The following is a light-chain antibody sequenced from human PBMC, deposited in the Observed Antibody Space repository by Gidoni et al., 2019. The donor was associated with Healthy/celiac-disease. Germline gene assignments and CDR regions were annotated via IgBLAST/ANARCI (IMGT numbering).Light chain of an antibody. CDR1: QSIRSW. V-gene: IGKV1-5*01. CDR2: DAS. Sequence: DLQITQSPSTLSASVGDRVTITCRARQSIRSWLAWYQQKPGKAPKLLIYDASSVESGVPSRCSGSGSGTEFTLTISSLQPDDFATYYCQQYKAMGTFGQGTKVEIK. CDR3: QQYKAMGT. J-gene: IGKJ1*01.